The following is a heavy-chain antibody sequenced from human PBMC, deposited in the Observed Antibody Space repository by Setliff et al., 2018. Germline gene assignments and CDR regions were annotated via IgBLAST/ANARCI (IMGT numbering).Heavy chain of an antibody. CDR3: ARSDWDSSGYYYFDY. CDR1: GGSISSLTYY. CDR2: LYFGGST. J-gene: IGHJ4*02. V-gene: IGHV4-39*07. Sequence: PSETLSLTCTVSGGSISSLTYYWGWIRQPPGKGLEWIGTLYFGGSTHYNPSLKSRVTISVDTSKNQFSLNLSSLTAADTAVYFCARSDWDSSGYYYFDYWGQGTLVTVSS. D-gene: IGHD3-22*01.